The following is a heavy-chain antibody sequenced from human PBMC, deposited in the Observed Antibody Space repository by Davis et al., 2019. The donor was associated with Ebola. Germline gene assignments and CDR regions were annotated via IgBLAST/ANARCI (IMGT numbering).Heavy chain of an antibody. CDR1: GGSISSSSYY. J-gene: IGHJ4*02. CDR2: IYYSGST. CDR3: ASSPINYPSEIYYFDY. V-gene: IGHV4-39*01. Sequence: MPSETLSLTCAVSGGSISSSSYYWGWIRQPPGKGLEWIGSIYYSGSTYYNPSLKSRVTISVDTSKNQFSLKLSSVTAADTAVYYCASSPINYPSEIYYFDYWGQGTLVTVSS. D-gene: IGHD1-7*01.